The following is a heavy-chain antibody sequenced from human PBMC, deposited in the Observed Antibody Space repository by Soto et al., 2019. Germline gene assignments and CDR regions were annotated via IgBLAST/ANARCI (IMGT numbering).Heavy chain of an antibody. J-gene: IGHJ4*02. CDR2: ISYDGSNK. CDR3: AREDAGFGELYSFDY. Sequence: QVQLVESGGGVVQPGRSLRLSCAASGFTFSSYAMHWVRQAPGKGLGWVAVISYDGSNKYYADSVKGRFTISRDNSKNTLYLRMNSLRAEDTAVYYCAREDAGFGELYSFDYWGQGTLVTVSS. CDR1: GFTFSSYA. D-gene: IGHD3-10*01. V-gene: IGHV3-30-3*01.